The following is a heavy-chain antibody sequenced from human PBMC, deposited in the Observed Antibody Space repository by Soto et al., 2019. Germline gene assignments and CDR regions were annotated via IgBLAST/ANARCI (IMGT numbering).Heavy chain of an antibody. V-gene: IGHV3-30*18. CDR1: GFTFSSYG. CDR2: ISYDGSNK. J-gene: IGHJ4*02. D-gene: IGHD3-3*01. Sequence: GGSLRLSCAASGFTFSSYGMHWVRQAPGKGLEWVAVISYDGSNKYYADSVKGRFTISRDNSKNTLYLQMNSLRAEDTAVYYCAKGLVWSLERDDNYWGQGTLVTVSS. CDR3: AKGLVWSLERDDNY.